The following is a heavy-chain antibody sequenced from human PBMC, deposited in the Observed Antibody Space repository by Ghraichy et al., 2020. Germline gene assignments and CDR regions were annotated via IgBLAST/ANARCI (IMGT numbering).Heavy chain of an antibody. J-gene: IGHJ4*02. CDR1: GFTFNTYT. D-gene: IGHD4-11*01. Sequence: GGFLRLSCAASGFTFNTYTMNWVRQAPGKGLEWVASISSSANNIYYADSVKGRFTISRDNARYSLYLQMNRLRAEDTAMYYCARRPMTPVNPAQVSPPEESGYWGQGTLVTVSS. CDR3: ARRPMTPVNPAQVSPPEESGY. CDR2: ISSSANNI. V-gene: IGHV3-21*01.